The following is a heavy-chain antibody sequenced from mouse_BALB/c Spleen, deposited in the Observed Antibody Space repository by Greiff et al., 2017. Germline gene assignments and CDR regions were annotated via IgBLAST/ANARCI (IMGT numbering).Heavy chain of an antibody. J-gene: IGHJ2*01. CDR3: AREDYGYEGYFDY. Sequence: QVQLQQSGPGLVAPSQSLSITCTVSGFSLTSYGVHWVRQPPGKGLEWLGVIWAGGSTNYNSALMSRLSISKDNSKSQVFLKMNSLQTDDTAMYYCAREDYGYEGYFDYWGQGTTLTVSS. V-gene: IGHV2-9*02. CDR1: GFSLTSYG. CDR2: IWAGGST. D-gene: IGHD1-2*01.